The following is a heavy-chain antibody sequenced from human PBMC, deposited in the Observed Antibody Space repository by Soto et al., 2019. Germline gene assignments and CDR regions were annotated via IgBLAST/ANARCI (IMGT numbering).Heavy chain of an antibody. CDR3: ARSFSYYGIVDY. D-gene: IGHD3-22*01. J-gene: IGHJ4*02. CDR2: IYYSGST. Sequence: PSETLSLTCTVSGGSISSYYWSWIRQPPGKGLEWIGYIYYSGSTNYNPSLKSRVTISVDTSKNQFSLKLSSVTAADTAVYYCARSFSYYGIVDYWGQGTLVTSPQ. V-gene: IGHV4-59*01. CDR1: GGSISSYY.